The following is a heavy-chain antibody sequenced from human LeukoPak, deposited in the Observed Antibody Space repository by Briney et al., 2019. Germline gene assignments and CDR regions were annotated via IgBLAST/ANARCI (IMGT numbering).Heavy chain of an antibody. J-gene: IGHJ4*02. CDR2: ISHRGAT. D-gene: IGHD2-21*01. CDR3: ARFPDSEPIDT. CDR1: GGSLSGYY. Sequence: NPSETPSLTCVVSGGSLSGYYLTWIRQPPGKGLGWVGDISHRGATSYNPSPKSRASVYLDTSKNHCTLYLTSVTAADTAIYFCARFPDSEPIDTWGQGTLVTVSS. V-gene: IGHV4-34*01.